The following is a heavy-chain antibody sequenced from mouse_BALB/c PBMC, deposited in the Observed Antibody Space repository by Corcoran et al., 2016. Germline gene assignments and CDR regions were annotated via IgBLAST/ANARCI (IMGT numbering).Heavy chain of an antibody. CDR3: ARDPAWFAY. Sequence: QSQLVQSGPELKKPGETVKISCKASGYTFTNYGMNWVKQAPGKGLKWMGWINTYTGEPTYADDFKGRFAFSLETSASTAYLQINNLKNEDTATYFCARDPAWFAYWGQGTLVTVSA. V-gene: IGHV9-3-1*01. J-gene: IGHJ3*01. CDR2: INTYTGEP. CDR1: GYTFTNYG.